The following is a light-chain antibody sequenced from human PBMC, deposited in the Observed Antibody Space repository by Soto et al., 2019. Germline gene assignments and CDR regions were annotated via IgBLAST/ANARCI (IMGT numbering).Light chain of an antibody. CDR3: QQYGDLPLT. Sequence: EIVLKQSPATLSVSPGERDTLSCRASQSVGNNFAWYQQKPGQAPRLLIFATYTRATGVPARFSGSGSGTEFTLTISSLQSEDFTVYYCQQYGDLPLTFGGGAKVELE. J-gene: IGKJ4*01. V-gene: IGKV3-15*01. CDR1: QSVGNN. CDR2: ATY.